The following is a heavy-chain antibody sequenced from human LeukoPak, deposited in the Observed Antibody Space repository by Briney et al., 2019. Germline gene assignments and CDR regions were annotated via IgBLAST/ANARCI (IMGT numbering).Heavy chain of an antibody. CDR2: IYTSGST. CDR1: GGSISSGSYY. V-gene: IGHV4-61*02. J-gene: IGHJ6*03. CDR3: ARGSSGGVGYYYMDV. D-gene: IGHD3-10*01. Sequence: SETLSLTCTVSGGSISSGSYYWSWIRQPAGKGLEWIGRIYTSGSTNYNPSLKSRVTMSVDTSKNQFSLKLSSVTAADTAVYYCARGSSGGVGYYYMDVWGKGTTVTISS.